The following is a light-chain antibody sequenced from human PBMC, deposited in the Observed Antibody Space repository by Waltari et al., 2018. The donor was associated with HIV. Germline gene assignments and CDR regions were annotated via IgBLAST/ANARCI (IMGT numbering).Light chain of an antibody. CDR3: QQANSFPLT. CDR2: AAS. CDR1: QAVITW. J-gene: IGKJ4*01. Sequence: DIQMTQSPYSVSASVGDRVTITCRSSQAVITWLAWYQQKPGKAPNLLIYAASSWQSGVSSRFSGSGTGTDFTLTINNLQPEDLATYYCQQANSFPLTFGGGTKVDIK. V-gene: IGKV1D-12*01.